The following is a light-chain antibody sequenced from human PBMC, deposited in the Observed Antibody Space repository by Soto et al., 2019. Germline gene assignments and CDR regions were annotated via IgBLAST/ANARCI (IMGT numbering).Light chain of an antibody. J-gene: IGKJ4*02. CDR2: DAS. V-gene: IGKV3D-15*01. CDR1: QSINTK. CDR3: KQYDSLAPCT. Sequence: EIVMTQSPVTLSVSPGERATLSCRASQSINTKVEWYQQRRGQAPTLLISDASIRATGIPARFSGSGSGTECTRGISSLQSGDLAVCWCKQYDSLAPCTFGGGTKVESK.